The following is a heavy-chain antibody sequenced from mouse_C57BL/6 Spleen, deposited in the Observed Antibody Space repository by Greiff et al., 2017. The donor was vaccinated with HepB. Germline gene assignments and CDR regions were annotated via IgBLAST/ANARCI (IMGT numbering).Heavy chain of an antibody. D-gene: IGHD2-4*01. CDR1: GFTFSDYY. Sequence: EVQLVESGGGLVQPGGSLKLSCAASGFTFSDYYMYWVRQTPEKRLEWVAYISNGGGSTYYPDTVKGRFTISRDNAKNTLYLQMSRLRSEDTAMYYCARLLDDYGYAMDYWGQGTSVTVSS. CDR3: ARLLDDYGYAMDY. J-gene: IGHJ4*01. CDR2: ISNGGGST. V-gene: IGHV5-12*01.